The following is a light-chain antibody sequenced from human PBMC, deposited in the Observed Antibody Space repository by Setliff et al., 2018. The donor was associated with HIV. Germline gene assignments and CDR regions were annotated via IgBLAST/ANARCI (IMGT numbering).Light chain of an antibody. CDR1: SSDIGGYNY. V-gene: IGLV2-23*02. CDR2: DVS. CDR3: CSYEGSNTWV. J-gene: IGLJ3*02. Sequence: QSVLAQPASVSGSPGQSITISCTGTSSDIGGYNYVSWYQQHPGKAPKLMIYDVSKRPSGVSARFSGSKSGNTASLTISGLQAEDEADYYCCSYEGSNTWVFGGGTKGTVL.